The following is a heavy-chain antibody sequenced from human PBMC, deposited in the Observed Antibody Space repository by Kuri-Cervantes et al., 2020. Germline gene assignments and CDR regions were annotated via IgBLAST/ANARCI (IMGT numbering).Heavy chain of an antibody. CDR1: GFTFSSYW. CDR2: IKEDGSEM. J-gene: IGHJ4*02. Sequence: LSCAASGFTFSSYWMSWVRQAPGKGLEWVANIKEDGSEMFHVDSVKGQFTISRDNAKNSLFLQMNTLRAEDTAVYYCATDKNKFEYWGQGTLVTVSS. V-gene: IGHV3-7*01. D-gene: IGHD1/OR15-1a*01. CDR3: ATDKNKFEY.